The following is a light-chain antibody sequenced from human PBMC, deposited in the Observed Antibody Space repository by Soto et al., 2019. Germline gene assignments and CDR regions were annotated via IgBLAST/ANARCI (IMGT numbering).Light chain of an antibody. CDR2: PAS. V-gene: IGKV1-9*01. J-gene: IGKJ2*01. Sequence: DTQLARSQSFLCASFGDRFTIAFRASQGISSDLAWYRQKRGKAPEVLIYPASTLQSGVPSRFSGTGSGTEFTLTVNSLQPEDFATDYCQQVNRYPRTFGQGTKVDIK. CDR3: QQVNRYPRT. CDR1: QGISSD.